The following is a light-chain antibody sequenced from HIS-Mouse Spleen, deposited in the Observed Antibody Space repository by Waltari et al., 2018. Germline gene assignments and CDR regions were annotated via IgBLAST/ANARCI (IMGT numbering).Light chain of an antibody. J-gene: IGLJ2*01. CDR2: DVS. CDR3: SSYTSSSFNVV. CDR1: SSDVGGYNY. Sequence: VSGSPGQSITISCTGTSSDVGGYNYVSWYQQHPGKAPKLMIYDVSNRPSGVSNRFSGSKSGNTASLTISGLQAEDEADYYCSSYTSSSFNVVFGGGTKLTVL. V-gene: IGLV2-14*03.